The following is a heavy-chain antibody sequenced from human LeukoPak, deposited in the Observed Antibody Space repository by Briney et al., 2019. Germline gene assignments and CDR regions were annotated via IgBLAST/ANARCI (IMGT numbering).Heavy chain of an antibody. CDR2: ISSNGGST. Sequence: GGSLRLSCAAPGFTFIGYAMHWVRQGPGKGLEYVSAISSNGGSTYYANSVKGRFTISRDSSKNTLYLQMGSLRAEDMAVYYCARGTVTTYYYYGMDVWGQGTTVTVSS. CDR3: ARGTVTTYYYYGMDV. D-gene: IGHD4-17*01. V-gene: IGHV3-64*01. J-gene: IGHJ6*02. CDR1: GFTFIGYA.